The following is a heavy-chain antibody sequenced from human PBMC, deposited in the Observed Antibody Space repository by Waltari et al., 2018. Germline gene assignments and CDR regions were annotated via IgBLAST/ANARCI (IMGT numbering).Heavy chain of an antibody. V-gene: IGHV3-48*03. D-gene: IGHD3-10*01. CDR2: ISSSGSTI. CDR3: ARDLRPPGGLYNWFDP. Sequence: EVQLVESGGGLVQPGGSLRLSCAASGFTFSSYEMNWVRQAPGKGLGWVSYISSSGSTIEYADSVKGRLTISRDNARNSLYLQMNSLRAEDTAVYYCARDLRPPGGLYNWFDPWGQGTLVTVSS. J-gene: IGHJ5*02. CDR1: GFTFSSYE.